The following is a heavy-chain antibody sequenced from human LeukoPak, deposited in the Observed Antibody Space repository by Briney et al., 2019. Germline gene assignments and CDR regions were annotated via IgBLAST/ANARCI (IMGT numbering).Heavy chain of an antibody. D-gene: IGHD3-10*01. CDR2: ISGSGGGT. CDR1: GLTSCSHP. CDR3: ANGSVTRGFHI. V-gene: IGHV3-23*01. Sequence: LSGGSLRLSCAPSGLTSCSHPRSGLRQAPGKGLEWVSGISGSGGGTFYPESVKGRYIISRDKPKNTLYLQMNSLRAEDTAVYYCANGSVTRGFHISCQRTMVTVSS. J-gene: IGHJ3*02.